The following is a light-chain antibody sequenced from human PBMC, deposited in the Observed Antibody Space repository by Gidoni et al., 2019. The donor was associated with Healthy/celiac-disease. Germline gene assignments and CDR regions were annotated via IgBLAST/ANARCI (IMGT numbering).Light chain of an antibody. Sequence: EIVLIQSPATLSLSPGERATLSCRASQSVSSYLAWYQQKPGQAPRLLIYDSSDRATGSPARFSGSGSGTGFTLTISSLEPEDFAVYYCQRRSNWPPGLTFGGGTKVEIK. CDR1: QSVSSY. CDR2: DSS. J-gene: IGKJ4*01. CDR3: QRRSNWPPGLT. V-gene: IGKV3-11*01.